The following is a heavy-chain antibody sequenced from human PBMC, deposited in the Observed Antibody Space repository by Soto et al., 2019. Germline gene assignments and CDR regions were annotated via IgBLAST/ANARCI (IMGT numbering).Heavy chain of an antibody. J-gene: IGHJ6*02. CDR3: ARDLWGYCGTDCYPLDV. D-gene: IGHD2-21*02. V-gene: IGHV4-59*01. Sequence: SETLSLTCTVSGGSISGNYWSWIRQPPGKGLEWIGYMYNTGSTVYNPSFKSRVTISVDTTKNQFSLKLNSVTAADTAVYYCARDLWGYCGTDCYPLDVWGQGTTVTVSS. CDR2: MYNTGST. CDR1: GGSISGNY.